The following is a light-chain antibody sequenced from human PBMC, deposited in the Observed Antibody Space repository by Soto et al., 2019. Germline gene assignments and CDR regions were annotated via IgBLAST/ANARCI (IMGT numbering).Light chain of an antibody. CDR1: NSNIGNNY. Sequence: QSVLTQPPSVSAAPGQKVTISCSGSNSNIGNNYVSWYQQLPGTAPKLLIYENNKRPSGIPDRFSGSKSGTSATLCITGLQTGDEADYYCGTWDSSLSAVVFGGGTKLTVL. V-gene: IGLV1-51*02. CDR3: GTWDSSLSAVV. CDR2: ENN. J-gene: IGLJ2*01.